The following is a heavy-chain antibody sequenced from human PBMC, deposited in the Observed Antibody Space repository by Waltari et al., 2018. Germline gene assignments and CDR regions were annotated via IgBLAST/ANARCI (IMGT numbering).Heavy chain of an antibody. V-gene: IGHV3-23*01. CDR1: ALTLTTYA. Sequence: EVQLLESGGGLVQPGGSLRLSCAASALTLTTYAVSWVRQAPGKGLEWVAAIAADSNFYADSVKGRFSISRDNSKNTLYFQMNSLRAEDTAVYYCANRRDPTTGSGAFDIWGQGTAVTVSS. D-gene: IGHD1-26*01. J-gene: IGHJ3*02. CDR3: ANRRDPTTGSGAFDI. CDR2: IAADSN.